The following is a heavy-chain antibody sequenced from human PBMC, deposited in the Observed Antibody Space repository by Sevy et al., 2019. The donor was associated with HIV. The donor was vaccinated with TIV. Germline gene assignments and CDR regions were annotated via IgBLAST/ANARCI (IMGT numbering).Heavy chain of an antibody. CDR1: GFNFRDFY. CDR3: ARDSSGGEFGFYYYYRDV. J-gene: IGHJ6*03. Sequence: GGSLRLSCAASGFNFRDFYMTWIRQAPGKGLEWVAYISSSGGAKYYADSVASRFTISRDNAKNSMYLQMNNLRADEAAIYVCARDSSGGEFGFYYYYRDVWGKGTAVTVSS. D-gene: IGHD3-10*01. V-gene: IGHV3-11*04. CDR2: ISSSGGAK.